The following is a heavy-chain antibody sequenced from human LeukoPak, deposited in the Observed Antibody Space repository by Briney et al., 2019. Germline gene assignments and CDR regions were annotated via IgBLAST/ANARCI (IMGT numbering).Heavy chain of an antibody. CDR1: GFTFSSYT. V-gene: IGHV3-21*01. J-gene: IGHJ4*02. D-gene: IGHD1-26*01. Sequence: GGSLRLSCAASGFTFSSYTMNWVRLAPGKGLEWVSSISRSNIYKYYADSVKGRFTISRDNSKNTLYLQMNSLRAEDTAVYYCARDHGVGAPDYWGQGTLVTVSS. CDR3: ARDHGVGAPDY. CDR2: ISRSNIYK.